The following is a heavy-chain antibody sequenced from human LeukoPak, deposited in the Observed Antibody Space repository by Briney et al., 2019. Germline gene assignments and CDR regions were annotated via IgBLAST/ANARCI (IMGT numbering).Heavy chain of an antibody. Sequence: PSETLSLTCAVYGRSFSGYYWSWIRQPPGKGLEWLGEINHSVSTNYNPSLKSRVNISVDTSKNQFSLKLSSVTAADTAVYYCARGAEGSILTGYFYYFDYWGQGTLVTVSS. CDR3: ARGAEGSILTGYFYYFDY. V-gene: IGHV4-34*01. J-gene: IGHJ4*02. CDR2: INHSVST. D-gene: IGHD3-9*01. CDR1: GRSFSGYY.